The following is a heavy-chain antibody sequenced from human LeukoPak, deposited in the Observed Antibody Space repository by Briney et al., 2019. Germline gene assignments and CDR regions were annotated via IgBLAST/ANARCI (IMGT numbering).Heavy chain of an antibody. CDR1: GYTFIAYY. Sequence: ASVKVSRKASGYTFIAYYLHWVRQAPGQGLEWMGWINPNSGGTNYAQKFKDWVTMTRDTSINTTYMELSSLKSDVTAVYYCARGTPGSYFGYWGQGTLVTVSS. J-gene: IGHJ4*02. V-gene: IGHV1-2*04. CDR2: INPNSGGT. CDR3: ARGTPGSYFGY. D-gene: IGHD3-10*01.